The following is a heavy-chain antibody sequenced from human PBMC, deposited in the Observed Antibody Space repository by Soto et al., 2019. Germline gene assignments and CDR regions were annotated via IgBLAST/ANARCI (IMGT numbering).Heavy chain of an antibody. J-gene: IGHJ4*02. D-gene: IGHD5-18*01. Sequence: LRLSCAASGFTFSSYAMSWVRQAPGKGLEWIGYIYYSGSTYYNPSLKSRVTISVDTSKNQFSLKLSSVTAADTAVYYCAREHGGYQDKGAIDYWGQGTLVTVSS. V-gene: IGHV4-31*02. CDR3: AREHGGYQDKGAIDY. CDR1: GFTFSSYA. CDR2: IYYSGST.